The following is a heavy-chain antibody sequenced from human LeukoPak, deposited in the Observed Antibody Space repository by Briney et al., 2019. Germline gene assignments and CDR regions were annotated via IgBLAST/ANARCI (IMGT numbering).Heavy chain of an antibody. Sequence: GGSLRLSCAASGFTFSGYAMSWVRQAPGKGLEWVSVITSSGGSTYYADSVKGRFTISRDNSKNTLYLQLNSLRAEDTAVYYCAKSYPSSRYALDYWGQGTLVTVSS. J-gene: IGHJ4*02. CDR3: AKSYPSSRYALDY. CDR1: GFTFSGYA. V-gene: IGHV3-23*01. D-gene: IGHD6-13*01. CDR2: ITSSGGST.